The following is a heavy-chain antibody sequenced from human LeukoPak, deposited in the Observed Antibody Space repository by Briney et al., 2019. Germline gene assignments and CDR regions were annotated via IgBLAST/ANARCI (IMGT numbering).Heavy chain of an antibody. J-gene: IGHJ4*02. CDR3: ASRLLGN. D-gene: IGHD6-25*01. V-gene: IGHV1-46*01. Sequence: ASVKVSCKASGYTFTSYYMHWVRQAPGQGLEWMGIINPSGGSTSYAQKFQGRVTMTRDMSTSTAYMELSRLRSDDTAVYYCASRLLGNWGQGTLVTVSS. CDR2: INPSGGST. CDR1: GYTFTSYY.